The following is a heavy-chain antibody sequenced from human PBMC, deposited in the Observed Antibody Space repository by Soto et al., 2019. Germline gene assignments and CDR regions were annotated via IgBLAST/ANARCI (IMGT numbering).Heavy chain of an antibody. Sequence: QVQLVQSGAEVKKPGASVKVSCKASGYTFSNYDINWVRQATGQGLEWMGWMNPNSGNTGYAQKFQGSVSMTWNNSISTAYMELNSLSSDDTAVYYCGRGRMEDYWGQGTLVTVSS. CDR3: GRGRMEDY. CDR2: MNPNSGNT. V-gene: IGHV1-8*01. CDR1: GYTFSNYD. D-gene: IGHD1-1*01. J-gene: IGHJ4*02.